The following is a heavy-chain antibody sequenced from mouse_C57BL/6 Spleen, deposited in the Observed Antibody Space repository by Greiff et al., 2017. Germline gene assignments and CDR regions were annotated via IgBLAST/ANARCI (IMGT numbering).Heavy chain of an antibody. J-gene: IGHJ2*01. D-gene: IGHD1-1*01. V-gene: IGHV1-81*01. CDR3: ARSFYYGSSVYYFDY. CDR2: IYPRSGNT. CDR1: GYTFTSYG. Sequence: QVQLKESGAELARPGASVKLSCKASGYTFTSYGISWVKQRTGQGLEWIGEIYPRSGNTYYNEKFKGKATLTADKSSSTAYMGLHRLTSEDSAVYFCARSFYYGSSVYYFDYWGQGTTLTVSS.